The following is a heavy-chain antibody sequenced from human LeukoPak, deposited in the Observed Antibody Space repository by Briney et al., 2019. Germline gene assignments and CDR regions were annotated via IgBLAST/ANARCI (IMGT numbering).Heavy chain of an antibody. D-gene: IGHD1-26*01. CDR1: GYTFTGYY. CDR2: INPNSGGT. Sequence: ASVKVSCKASGYTFTGYYMHWVRQAPGQGLEWMGWINPNSGGTNYAQKFQGRVTITADKSTSTAYMELSSLRSEDTAVYYCARPHSGGYSGPFDYWGQGTLVTVSS. CDR3: ARPHSGGYSGPFDY. V-gene: IGHV1-2*02. J-gene: IGHJ4*02.